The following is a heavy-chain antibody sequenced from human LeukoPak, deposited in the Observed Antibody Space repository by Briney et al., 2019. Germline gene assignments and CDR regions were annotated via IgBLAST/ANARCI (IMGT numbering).Heavy chain of an antibody. Sequence: PGGSLRLSCAASGFTVSSNYMSWVRQAPGKGLEWVSVIYSGGSTYYADSVKGRFTISRDSSKNTLYLQMNSLRAEDTAVYYCARRVRYYFDYGGQGPLVTVSS. CDR1: GFTVSSNY. CDR3: ARRVRYYFDY. CDR2: IYSGGST. J-gene: IGHJ4*02. D-gene: IGHD3-16*01. V-gene: IGHV3-66*02.